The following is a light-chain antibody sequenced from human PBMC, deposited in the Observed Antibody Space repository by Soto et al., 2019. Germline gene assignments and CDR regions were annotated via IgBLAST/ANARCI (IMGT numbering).Light chain of an antibody. Sequence: ESVLTQSRGTLSLSPGERATLSCRASQSVSSTNLAWYQQKPGQAPSLLIYGASTRATGIPDRISGRGSGTDSPLTISRMEPEDFAVYYCQQYGSPGTFGQVTKVDIK. V-gene: IGKV3-20*01. CDR1: QSVSSTN. CDR3: QQYGSPGT. J-gene: IGKJ1*01. CDR2: GAS.